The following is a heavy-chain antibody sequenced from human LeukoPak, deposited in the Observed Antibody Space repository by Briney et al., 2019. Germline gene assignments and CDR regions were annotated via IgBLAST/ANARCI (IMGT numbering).Heavy chain of an antibody. V-gene: IGHV3-13*01. CDR3: ARGGATGTTHYGMDV. CDR1: VFTFSSYD. CDR2: IGTAGDT. Sequence: PGRSLRLSCAASVFTFSSYDMHWVRQATGKGLEWGSAIGTAGDTYSPASVKGRFTISIENAKNSLYLQMNSLRAEDTDVYYCARGGATGTTHYGMDVWGQGTTVTVSS. D-gene: IGHD1-7*01. J-gene: IGHJ6*01.